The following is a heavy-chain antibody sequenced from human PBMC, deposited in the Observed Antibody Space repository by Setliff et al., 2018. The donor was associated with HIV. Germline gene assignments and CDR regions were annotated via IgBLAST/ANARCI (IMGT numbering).Heavy chain of an antibody. J-gene: IGHJ3*02. CDR3: VRHSSSRRHDAFDI. D-gene: IGHD6-6*01. CDR2: IYYSGST. Sequence: SETLSLTCTVSGGSISSYYWSWIRQPPGKGLEWIGYIYYSGSTNYNPSLKSRVTISVDTSKNQFSLKLSSVTAADTAVYYCVRHSSSRRHDAFDIWGQGTMVTVSS. CDR1: GGSISSYY. V-gene: IGHV4-59*08.